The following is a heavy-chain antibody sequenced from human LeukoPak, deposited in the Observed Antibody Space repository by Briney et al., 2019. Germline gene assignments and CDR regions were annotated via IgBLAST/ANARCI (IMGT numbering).Heavy chain of an antibody. V-gene: IGHV1-8*01. J-gene: IGHJ3*02. D-gene: IGHD2-8*01. CDR1: GYTFTNYD. CDR3: ARTSLYATNHDAFDI. CDR2: MNPNSGNT. Sequence: ASVKVSCKASGYTFTNYDINWVRQATGQGLEWMGWMNPNSGNTAYAQKFQGRVTMTRNASISTAYMELISLRSEDTAVYYCARTSLYATNHDAFDIRGQGTMVTVSS.